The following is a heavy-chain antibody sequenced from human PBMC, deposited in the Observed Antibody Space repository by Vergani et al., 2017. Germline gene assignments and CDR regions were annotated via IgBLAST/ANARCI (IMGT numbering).Heavy chain of an antibody. CDR2: ISPDGRTT. Sequence: DVDLVESGGGFVQPGGSRRLSCAASGFSFRTFSMFWVRQPPGKGLAWVSKISPDGRTTEYADSVRGRFTISRDNAKNSLYLQMNSLRAEDTAVYYCARDIYDFWSGYSYRPWYFDLWGRGTLVTVSS. CDR3: ARDIYDFWSGYSYRPWYFDL. J-gene: IGHJ2*01. D-gene: IGHD3-3*01. V-gene: IGHV3-74*03. CDR1: GFSFRTFS.